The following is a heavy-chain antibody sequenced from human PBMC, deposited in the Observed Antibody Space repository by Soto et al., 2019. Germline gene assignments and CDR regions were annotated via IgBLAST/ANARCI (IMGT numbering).Heavy chain of an antibody. CDR2: ISSSSSTI. CDR3: ARDRPQRKYQLLTHAFDI. J-gene: IGHJ3*02. CDR1: GYTFRSYS. Sequence: EVQLVESGGGLVQPGGSLRLSCAACGYTFRSYSMNWVRQAPGKGLEWVSYISSSSSTIYYADSVKGRFTISRDNAKNSLYLQMNSLRDEDTAVYYCARDRPQRKYQLLTHAFDIWGQGTMVTASS. V-gene: IGHV3-48*02. D-gene: IGHD2-2*01.